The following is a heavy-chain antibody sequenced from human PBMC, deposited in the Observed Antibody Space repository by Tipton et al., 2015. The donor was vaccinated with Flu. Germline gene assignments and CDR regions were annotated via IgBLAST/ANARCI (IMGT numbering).Heavy chain of an antibody. Sequence: TLSLTCAVYGGSFSGYYWSWIRQPPGKGLEWIEEINHSGSTNYNPSLKSRVTISVDTSKNQFSLKLSSVTAADTAVYYCARGLYYYDSSGYLGYWGQGTLVTVSS. CDR3: ARGLYYYDSSGYLGY. CDR1: GGSFSGYY. V-gene: IGHV4-34*01. J-gene: IGHJ4*02. D-gene: IGHD3-22*01. CDR2: INHSGST.